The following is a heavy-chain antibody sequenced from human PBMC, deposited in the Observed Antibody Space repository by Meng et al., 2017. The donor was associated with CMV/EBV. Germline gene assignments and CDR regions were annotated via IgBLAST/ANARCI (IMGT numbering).Heavy chain of an antibody. CDR1: GFTVSNNY. J-gene: IGHJ4*02. CDR3: ARDGNYHGV. Sequence: LVESGGGLVQSGGSLRLSCAASGFTVSNNYMRWFRQAPGKGLEWVSLIYSEGTTDYADSVKGRFTISRDNSKNTLYLQMNSLRAEDTAVYYCARDGNYHGVWGQGTLVTVSS. CDR2: IYSEGTT. D-gene: IGHD1-7*01. V-gene: IGHV3-53*01.